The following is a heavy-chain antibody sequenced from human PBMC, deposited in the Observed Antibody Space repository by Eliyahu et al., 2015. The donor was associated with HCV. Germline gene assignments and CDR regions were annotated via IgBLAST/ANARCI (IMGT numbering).Heavy chain of an antibody. CDR1: GXAFTSYA. Sequence: EVQLLESGGGLVQPGGSLRLSCAASGXAFTSYAMGWVRQAPGKGLEWVSTIRXRADSTSYADSVRGRFTISRDNSNNTLYLQMNSLRAEDTAVYYCAKRDTSGPYDYWGQGTLVTVSS. CDR3: AKRDTSGPYDY. CDR2: IRXRADST. J-gene: IGHJ4*02. V-gene: IGHV3-23*01.